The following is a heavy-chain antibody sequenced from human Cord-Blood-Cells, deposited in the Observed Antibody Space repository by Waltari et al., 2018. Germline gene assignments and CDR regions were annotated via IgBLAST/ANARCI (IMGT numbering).Heavy chain of an antibody. D-gene: IGHD7-27*01. V-gene: IGHV1-8*03. Sequence: VRQATGQGLEWMGWMNPNSGNTGYAQKFQGRVTITRNTSISTAYMELSSLRSEDTAVYYCATGVTGERWYFDLWGRGTLVTVSS. CDR3: ATGVTGERWYFDL. J-gene: IGHJ2*01. CDR2: MNPNSGNT.